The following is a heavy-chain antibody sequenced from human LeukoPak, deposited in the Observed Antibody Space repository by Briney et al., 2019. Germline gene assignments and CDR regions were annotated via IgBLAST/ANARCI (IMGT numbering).Heavy chain of an antibody. D-gene: IGHD3-22*01. CDR1: GFTFDDYG. V-gene: IGHV3-20*04. CDR3: ARADLDSSGYFDY. Sequence: PGGSPRLSCAASGFTFDDYGMSWVRQAPGKGLEWVSGINWNGGSTGYADSVKGRFTISRDNAKNSLYLKMNSLRAEDTALYYCARADLDSSGYFDYWGQGTLVTVSS. J-gene: IGHJ4*02. CDR2: INWNGGST.